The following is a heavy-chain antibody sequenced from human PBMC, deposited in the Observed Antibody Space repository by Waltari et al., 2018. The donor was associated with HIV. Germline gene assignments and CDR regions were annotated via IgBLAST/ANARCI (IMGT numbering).Heavy chain of an antibody. CDR3: ASLHITTSGTEFDF. CDR2: MNYSGNT. D-gene: IGHD1-1*01. Sequence: VQLKQWGAGLLKPSETLSLPCAVYGGSFSGSFWSWIRQSPGEGLEWIGEMNYSGNTKYNPSLKSRVSMSVDTSLNQVSLKLSSVTAADTAVYYCASLHITTSGTEFDFWGQGTVVTVSS. V-gene: IGHV4-34*02. J-gene: IGHJ4*02. CDR1: GGSFSGSF.